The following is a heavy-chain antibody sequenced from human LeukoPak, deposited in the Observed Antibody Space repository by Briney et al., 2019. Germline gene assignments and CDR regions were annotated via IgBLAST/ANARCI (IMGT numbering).Heavy chain of an antibody. CDR2: IYTSGST. CDR3: ARGFWSGSVYYFDY. CDR1: GGSISSYY. J-gene: IGHJ4*02. Sequence: PSETLSLTCTVSGGSISSYYWSWIRQPAGKGLEWIGHIYTSGSTTYNPSLKSRVTMPVDSSKNQFSLKLTSVTAADTAVYYCARGFWSGSVYYFDYWGQGTLVTVSS. D-gene: IGHD3-3*01. V-gene: IGHV4-4*07.